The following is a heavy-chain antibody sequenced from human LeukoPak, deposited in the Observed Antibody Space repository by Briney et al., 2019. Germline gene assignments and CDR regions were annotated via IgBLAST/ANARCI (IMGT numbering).Heavy chain of an antibody. D-gene: IGHD2-2*01. Sequence: SETLSLTCIVSGGSIIGYYWTWIRQPPGKGLEWIGYTYTSGSTNYNPSLKSRVTISVDMSKNQFSLQLSSVTAADTAVYYCARQSCSSTSCPHRNVFDIWGQGTMVTVSP. CDR2: TYTSGST. J-gene: IGHJ3*02. CDR1: GGSIIGYY. V-gene: IGHV4-4*09. CDR3: ARQSCSSTSCPHRNVFDI.